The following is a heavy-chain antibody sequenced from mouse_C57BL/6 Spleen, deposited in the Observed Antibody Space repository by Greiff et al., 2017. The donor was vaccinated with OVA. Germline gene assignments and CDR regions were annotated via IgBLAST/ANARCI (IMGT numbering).Heavy chain of an antibody. D-gene: IGHD4-1*01. V-gene: IGHV5-9*01. Sequence: EVQGVESGGGLVKPGGSLKLSCAASGFTFSSYTMSWVRQTPEKRLEWVATISGGGGNTYYPDSVKGRFTISRDNAKNTLYLQMSSLRSEDTALYYCARLTPGNWFAYWGQGTLVTVSA. CDR3: ARLTPGNWFAY. CDR1: GFTFSSYT. CDR2: ISGGGGNT. J-gene: IGHJ3*01.